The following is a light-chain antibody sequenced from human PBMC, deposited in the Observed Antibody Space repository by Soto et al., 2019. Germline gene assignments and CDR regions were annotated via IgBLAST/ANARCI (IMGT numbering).Light chain of an antibody. V-gene: IGLV2-23*02. CDR3: CSYAGSSTYV. Sequence: QSALTQPASVSGSPGQSITISCTGTSSDVGSYNLVSWYQQHPGKAPKLMIYEVSKRPSGVSNGFSGSKSGNTASLTISGLQAEDEADYYCCSYAGSSTYVFGTGTKVTVL. CDR1: SSDVGSYNL. J-gene: IGLJ1*01. CDR2: EVS.